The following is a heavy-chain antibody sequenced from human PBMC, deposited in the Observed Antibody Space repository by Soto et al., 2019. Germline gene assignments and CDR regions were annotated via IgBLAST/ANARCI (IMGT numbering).Heavy chain of an antibody. D-gene: IGHD3-3*01. J-gene: IGHJ5*02. CDR2: INHSGST. CDR1: GGSFSGYY. CDR3: ARVLSITILGVVIKARNNWFDP. Sequence: PSETLSLTCAVYGGSFSGYYWSWIRQPPGKGLEWIGEINHSGSTNYNPSLKSRVTISVDTSKNQFSLKLSSVTAADTAVYYCARVLSITILGVVIKARNNWFDPWGQGTLVTVSS. V-gene: IGHV4-34*01.